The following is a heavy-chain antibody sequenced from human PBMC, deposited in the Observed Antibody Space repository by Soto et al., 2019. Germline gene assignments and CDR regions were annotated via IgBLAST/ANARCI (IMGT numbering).Heavy chain of an antibody. V-gene: IGHV4-31*03. CDR2: IYYSGST. Sequence: QVQLQESGPGLVKPSQTLSLTCTVSGGSISSGGYYWSWIRQHPGKGLEWIGYIYYSGSTYYNPSLNTRVTISVETSKNRCSLKLSSVTAADTAVYYCARSGYSYGPNPLLYWGQGTLVSVSS. CDR3: ARSGYSYGPNPLLY. CDR1: GGSISSGGYY. D-gene: IGHD5-18*01. J-gene: IGHJ4*02.